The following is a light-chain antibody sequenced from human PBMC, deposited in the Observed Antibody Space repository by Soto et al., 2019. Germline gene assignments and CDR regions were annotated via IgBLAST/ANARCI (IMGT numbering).Light chain of an antibody. CDR3: QQGNSFVGT. CDR2: AAS. V-gene: IGKV1-12*01. Sequence: DIQMTQSPSLVSASIGDRVSITCRASEGVHIWFAWYQQKPGNAPKLLIYAASNLQTGVPSRFSGSGSGTNFTLTINSLQHEDSGTYYCQQGNSFVGTFGGGTKVEIK. CDR1: EGVHIW. J-gene: IGKJ4*01.